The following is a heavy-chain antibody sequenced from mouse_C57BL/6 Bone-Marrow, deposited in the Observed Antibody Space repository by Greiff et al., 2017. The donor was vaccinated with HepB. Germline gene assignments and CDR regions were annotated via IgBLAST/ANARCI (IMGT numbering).Heavy chain of an antibody. D-gene: IGHD1-1*01. Sequence: DVQLQESGPGLVKPSQSLSLTCSVTGYSITSGYYWNWIRQFPGNKLEWMGYISYDGSNNYNPSLKNRISITRDTSKNQFFLKLNSVTTEDTATYYCARVYYYGYYAMDYWGQGTSVTVSS. CDR2: ISYDGSN. J-gene: IGHJ4*01. CDR1: GYSITSGYY. V-gene: IGHV3-6*01. CDR3: ARVYYYGYYAMDY.